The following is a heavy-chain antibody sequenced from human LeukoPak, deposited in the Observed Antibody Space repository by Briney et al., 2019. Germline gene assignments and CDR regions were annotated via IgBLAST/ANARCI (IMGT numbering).Heavy chain of an antibody. J-gene: IGHJ4*02. Sequence: GGSLRLSCAASGFTFNNYAMNWVRQAPGKGLEWVSSISGGGETTYYADSAKGRFTISRDNYQNTLYLQMNSLRAEDTAVYYCARDYADYVGYFFFDYWGQGTLVTVSS. CDR3: ARDYADYVGYFFFDY. D-gene: IGHD4-17*01. CDR2: ISGGGETT. CDR1: GFTFNNYA. V-gene: IGHV3-23*01.